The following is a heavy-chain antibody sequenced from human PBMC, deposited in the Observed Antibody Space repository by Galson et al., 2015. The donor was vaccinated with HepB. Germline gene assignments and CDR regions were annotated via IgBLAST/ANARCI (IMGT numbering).Heavy chain of an antibody. CDR1: GGTFSSYA. CDR2: IIPIFGTA. J-gene: IGHJ3*02. Sequence: SVKVSCKASGGTFSSYAISWVRQAPGQGLEWMGGIIPIFGTANYAQKFQGRVTITADKSTSTAYMELSSLRSEDTAVYYCARTHYYDSSGDDAFDIWGQGTMVTVSS. CDR3: ARTHYYDSSGDDAFDI. V-gene: IGHV1-69*06. D-gene: IGHD3-22*01.